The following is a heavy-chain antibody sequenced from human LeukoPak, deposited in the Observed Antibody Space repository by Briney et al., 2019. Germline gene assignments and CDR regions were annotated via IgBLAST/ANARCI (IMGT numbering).Heavy chain of an antibody. CDR1: GFTFSSYA. CDR3: ARDSVGATNYFDY. J-gene: IGHJ4*02. D-gene: IGHD1-26*01. V-gene: IGHV3-23*01. Sequence: GKSLRLSCVASGFTFSSYAMSWVRQAPGKGLEWVSAISGSGVTTHYAGSVRGRFSISRDNSKNILYLQMNSLRAEDTALYYCARDSVGATNYFDYWGQGTLVTVSS. CDR2: ISGSGVTT.